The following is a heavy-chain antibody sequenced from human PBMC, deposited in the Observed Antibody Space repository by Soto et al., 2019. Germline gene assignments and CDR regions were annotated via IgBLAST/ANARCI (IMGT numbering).Heavy chain of an antibody. CDR3: ASYPDY. J-gene: IGHJ4*02. Sequence: TSETLSLTCTVSGGSIISYYWSWIRQPPGKGLEWIGYIYYSGSTNYNPSLKSRVTISVDTSKNQFSLKLSSVTAADTAVYYCASYPDYWGQGTLVTVSS. V-gene: IGHV4-59*01. CDR2: IYYSGST. CDR1: GGSIISYY.